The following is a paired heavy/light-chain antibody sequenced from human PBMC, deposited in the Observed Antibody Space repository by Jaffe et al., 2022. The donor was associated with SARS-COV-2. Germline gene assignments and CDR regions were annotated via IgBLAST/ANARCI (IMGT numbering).Light chain of an antibody. CDR2: AAS. J-gene: IGKJ2*01. Sequence: AIRMTQSPSSLSASTGDRVTITCRASQGISSYLAWYQQKPGNAPKLLIYAASTLQSGVPSRFSGSGSGTDFTLTISCLQSEDFATYYCQQYYSYPYTFGQGTKLEIK. CDR3: QQYYSYPYT. CDR1: QGISSY. V-gene: IGKV1-8*01.
Heavy chain of an antibody. CDR3: ARAGSSGYGHFDY. Sequence: QVQLQESGPGLVKPSETLSLTCTASGGSISSYYWSWIRQPPGKGLEWIGYIYYSGSTNYNPSLKSRVTISVDTSKNQFSLKLNSVTAADTAVYYCARAGSSGYGHFDYWGQGTLVTVSS. V-gene: IGHV4-59*01. J-gene: IGHJ4*02. D-gene: IGHD3-3*01. CDR2: IYYSGST. CDR1: GGSISSYY.